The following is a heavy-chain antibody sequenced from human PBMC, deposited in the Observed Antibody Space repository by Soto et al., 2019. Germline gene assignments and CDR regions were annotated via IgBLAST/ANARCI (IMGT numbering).Heavy chain of an antibody. CDR3: ARAYSSSQPRYYYYGMDV. CDR1: GGSISSYY. D-gene: IGHD6-6*01. CDR2: IYYSGST. V-gene: IGHV4-59*01. Sequence: SETLSLTCTVSGGSISSYYWSWIRQPPGKGLEWIGYIYYSGSTNHNPSLKSRVTISVDTSKNQFSLKLSSVTAADTAVYYCARAYSSSQPRYYYYGMDVWGQGTTVTVSS. J-gene: IGHJ6*02.